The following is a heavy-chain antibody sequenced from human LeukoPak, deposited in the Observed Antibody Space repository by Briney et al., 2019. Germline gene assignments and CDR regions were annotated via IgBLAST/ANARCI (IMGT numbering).Heavy chain of an antibody. V-gene: IGHV4-39*07. D-gene: IGHD5-12*01. J-gene: IGHJ4*02. Sequence: SETLSLTCTVSGGSISSSSYYWGWIRQPPGKGLEWIGSIYYSGSTYYNPSLKSRVTISVDTSKNQFSLKLSSVTAADTAVYCCARGSYSGYDSGESFDYWGQGTLVTVSS. CDR2: IYYSGST. CDR3: ARGSYSGYDSGESFDY. CDR1: GGSISSSSYY.